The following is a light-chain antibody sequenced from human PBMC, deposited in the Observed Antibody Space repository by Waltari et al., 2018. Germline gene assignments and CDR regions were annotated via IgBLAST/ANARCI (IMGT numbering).Light chain of an antibody. V-gene: IGKV6-21*02. CDR1: QSIGSS. CDR2: YAS. CDR3: QQSSSFPLT. J-gene: IGKJ4*01. Sequence: VLIQSPAFRSVTLKAKVTITCQASQSIGSSLHWYQQKPDQSPKLLIKYASQSISGVPSRFSGSGSGTDFTLTINSLEAEDAATYYCQQSSSFPLTFGGGTKVEIK.